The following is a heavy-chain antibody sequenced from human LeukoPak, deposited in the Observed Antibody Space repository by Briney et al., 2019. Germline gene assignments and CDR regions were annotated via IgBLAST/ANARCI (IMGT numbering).Heavy chain of an antibody. V-gene: IGHV4-4*07. CDR3: ARAEGSGSGAYTLDY. CDR2: IYTSGTT. D-gene: IGHD3-10*01. Sequence: SETLSLTCTVSGGSTINYFRSWIRQPAGRGLEWIGHIYTSGTTHYNPSLKNRATISLDTSKSQFSLQLNSVTAADSAVYYCARAEGSGSGAYTLDYWGQGILVTVSS. CDR1: GGSTINYF. J-gene: IGHJ4*02.